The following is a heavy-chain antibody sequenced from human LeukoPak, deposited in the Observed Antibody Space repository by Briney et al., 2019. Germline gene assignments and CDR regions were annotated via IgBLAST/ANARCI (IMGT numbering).Heavy chain of an antibody. Sequence: SENLSLTCTVSGGSISSYYRSWIRQPAGKGLEWIGRIYTSGSTSYNPSLKSRVTMSVDTSKNQFSLKLSSVTAAGTAVYYCARERESYDFWSGYYGSYNWFDPWGQGTLVTVSS. D-gene: IGHD3-3*01. CDR1: GGSISSYY. CDR2: IYTSGST. V-gene: IGHV4-4*07. CDR3: ARERESYDFWSGYYGSYNWFDP. J-gene: IGHJ5*02.